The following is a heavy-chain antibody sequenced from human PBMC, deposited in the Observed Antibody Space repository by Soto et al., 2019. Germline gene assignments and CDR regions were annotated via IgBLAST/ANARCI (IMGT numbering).Heavy chain of an antibody. D-gene: IGHD3-16*01. CDR2: IYYSGTT. CDR1: GDSVSNDNYY. V-gene: IGHV4-61*01. Sequence: LETLPLTCAVSGDSVSNDNYYWSWIRQPPGKGLEWIGYIYYSGTTNYNSYLKSRLSLSVDMSKNQFSLKLASVTAADTAVYFCARSQRGRTAFTFDYWGQGALVTVSS. J-gene: IGHJ4*02. CDR3: ARSQRGRTAFTFDY.